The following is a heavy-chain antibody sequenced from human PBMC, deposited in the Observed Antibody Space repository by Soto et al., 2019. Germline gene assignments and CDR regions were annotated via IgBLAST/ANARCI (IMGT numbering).Heavy chain of an antibody. D-gene: IGHD3-9*01. CDR3: ARDRYYDILTGYRSRFDP. CDR1: GYTFTSYG. V-gene: IGHV1-18*01. CDR2: ISAYNGNT. Sequence: VASVKVSCKASGYTFTSYGISWVRQAPGQGLEWMGWISAYNGNTNYAQKLQGRVTMTTDTSPSTAYMELRSLRSDDTAVYYCARDRYYDILTGYRSRFDPWGQGTLVTVSS. J-gene: IGHJ5*02.